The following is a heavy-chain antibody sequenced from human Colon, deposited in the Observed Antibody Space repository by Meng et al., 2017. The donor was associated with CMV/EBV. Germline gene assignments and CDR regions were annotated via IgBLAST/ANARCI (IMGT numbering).Heavy chain of an antibody. V-gene: IGHV4-39*01. CDR1: GGSISTTSYY. D-gene: IGHD4-17*01. CDR3: VRHETYYDYGDYVPQYYFDS. J-gene: IGHJ4*02. CDR2: IFFSGTT. Sequence: SKTLSLTCVVTGGSISTTSYYWGWIRQPPGKGPEWIGSIFFSGTTNYNPSLRSRLSISVDKSSNQLSLKLTSVTAADTAIYYCVRHETYYDYGDYVPQYYFDSWGQGTLVTVSS.